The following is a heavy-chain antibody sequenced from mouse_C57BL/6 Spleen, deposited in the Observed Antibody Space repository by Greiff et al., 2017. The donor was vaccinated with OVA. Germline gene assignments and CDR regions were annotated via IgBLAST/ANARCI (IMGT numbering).Heavy chain of an antibody. CDR2: ISYSGST. D-gene: IGHD2-4*01. V-gene: IGHV3-1*01. CDR1: GYSITSGYD. CDR3: ARALYDYGYAMDY. J-gene: IGHJ4*01. Sequence: VQLKESGPGMVKPSQSLSLTCTVTGYSITSGYDWHWIRHFPGNKLEWMGYISYSGSTNYNPSLKSRISITHDTSKNHFFLKLNSVTTEDTATYYCARALYDYGYAMDYWGQGTSVTVSS.